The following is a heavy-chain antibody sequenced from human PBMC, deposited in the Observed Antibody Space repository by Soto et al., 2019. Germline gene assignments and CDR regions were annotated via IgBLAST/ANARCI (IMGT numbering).Heavy chain of an antibody. CDR2: IYHSGST. V-gene: IGHV4-30-2*01. D-gene: IGHD2-15*01. Sequence: QPQLQESGSGLVKPSQALSLTCAVSGGSISSGGYSWSWIRQPPGKGLEWIGYIYHSGSTYYNPSLKSRVTISVDRSKNQFSLKLSSVTAADTAVYYCARGGMGYQNNWFDPWGQGTLVTVSS. CDR3: ARGGMGYQNNWFDP. CDR1: GGSISSGGYS. J-gene: IGHJ5*02.